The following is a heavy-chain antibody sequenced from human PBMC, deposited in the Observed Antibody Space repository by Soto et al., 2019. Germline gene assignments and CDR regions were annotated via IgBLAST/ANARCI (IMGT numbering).Heavy chain of an antibody. CDR3: TLMRGTRLYGMDG. J-gene: IGHJ6*02. CDR2: VYSNDEK. D-gene: IGHD1-1*01. V-gene: IGHV2-5*01. Sequence: QITLKESGPSLVKPTQTLTLTCTFSGFSLSTSGVGVGWIRQPPGKALVWLALVYSNDEKRFSPSLKSRLTSTDENSKTLGVLKMTHVEPVDTGPYYCTLMRGTRLYGMDGWGQG. CDR1: GFSLSTSGVG.